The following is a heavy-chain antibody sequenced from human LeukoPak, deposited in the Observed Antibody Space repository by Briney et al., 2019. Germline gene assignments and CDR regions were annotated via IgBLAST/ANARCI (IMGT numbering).Heavy chain of an antibody. J-gene: IGHJ6*03. D-gene: IGHD4-23*01. V-gene: IGHV4-34*01. CDR1: GGSFSSYY. CDR2: INDSGST. Sequence: SETLSLTCAVYGGSFSSYYWSWIRQPPGKGLEWIGEINDSGSTNYNPSLKSRVTISVDTSKNQFSLKLSSVTAADTAVYYCARLHYGGNYGYYYYYMDVWGKGTTVTISS. CDR3: ARLHYGGNYGYYYYYMDV.